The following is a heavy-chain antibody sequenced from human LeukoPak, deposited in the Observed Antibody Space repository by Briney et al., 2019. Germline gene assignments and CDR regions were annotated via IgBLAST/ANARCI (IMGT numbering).Heavy chain of an antibody. CDR1: GFTFDDYA. J-gene: IGHJ6*02. D-gene: IGHD3-22*01. V-gene: IGHV3-9*01. CDR3: AKDGDDSSGYYPGYYGMDV. Sequence: PGGSLRLSCAASGFTFDDYAMHWVRQVPGKGLEWVSGISWKSGTIGYADSVKGRFTISRDNANTSLYLQMNSLRAEDTAIYYCAKDGDDSSGYYPGYYGMDVWGQGTTVTVSS. CDR2: ISWKSGTI.